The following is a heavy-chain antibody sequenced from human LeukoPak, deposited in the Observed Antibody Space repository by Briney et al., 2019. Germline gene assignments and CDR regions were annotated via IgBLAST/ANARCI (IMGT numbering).Heavy chain of an antibody. CDR2: IYSGGST. CDR3: AKDLAYDSSGYNYYYYYGMDV. V-gene: IGHV3-53*05. Sequence: PGGSLRLSCAASGFTVSNTYMSWVRQAPGKGLEWVSVIYSGGSTYYADSVKGRFTISRDNSKNTLYLQMNSLRAEDTAVYYCAKDLAYDSSGYNYYYYYGMDVWGQGTTVTVSS. CDR1: GFTVSNTY. D-gene: IGHD3-22*01. J-gene: IGHJ6*02.